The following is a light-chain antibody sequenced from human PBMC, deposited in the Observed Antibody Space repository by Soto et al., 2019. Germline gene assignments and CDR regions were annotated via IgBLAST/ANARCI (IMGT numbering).Light chain of an antibody. Sequence: EIVLTQSPGTLSLSPGERATLSCRASQSVSSSYLAWYQQKPGQAPRLLIYGASNKATGIPDRFSGSRSGTDFTLTISRLEPEDFAVYYCQQYGSSPITFGQGTRLEIK. CDR2: GAS. CDR3: QQYGSSPIT. CDR1: QSVSSSY. J-gene: IGKJ5*01. V-gene: IGKV3-20*01.